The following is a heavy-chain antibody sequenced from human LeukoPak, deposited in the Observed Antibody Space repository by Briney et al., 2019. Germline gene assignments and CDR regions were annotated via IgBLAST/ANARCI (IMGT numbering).Heavy chain of an antibody. CDR2: INPNSGGT. Sequence: ASVKVSCKASGYTFTGYYMHWVRQAPGQGLEWMGWINPNSGGTNYAQKFQGRVTMTRDTSISTAYMELSRLRSDGTAVYYCARDPITIFGVVILPNNWFDPWGQGTLVTVSS. V-gene: IGHV1-2*02. CDR3: ARDPITIFGVVILPNNWFDP. CDR1: GYTFTGYY. D-gene: IGHD3-3*01. J-gene: IGHJ5*02.